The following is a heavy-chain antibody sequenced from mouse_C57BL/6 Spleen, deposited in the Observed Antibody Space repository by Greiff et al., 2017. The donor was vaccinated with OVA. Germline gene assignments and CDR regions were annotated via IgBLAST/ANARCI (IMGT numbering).Heavy chain of an antibody. J-gene: IGHJ1*03. CDR2: IDPSDSYT. Sequence: QVQLQQPGAELVKPGASVKLSCKASGYTFTSYWMQWVKQRPGQGLEWIGEIDPSDSYTNYNGKFKGKATLTADKSSSTAYMQLSSLTSEDSAVYFCARRGVYGSSSYWYFDVWGTGTTVTVSS. V-gene: IGHV1-50*01. CDR3: ARRGVYGSSSYWYFDV. D-gene: IGHD1-1*01. CDR1: GYTFTSYW.